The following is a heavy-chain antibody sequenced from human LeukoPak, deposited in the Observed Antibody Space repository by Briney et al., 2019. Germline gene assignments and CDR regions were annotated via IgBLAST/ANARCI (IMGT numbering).Heavy chain of an antibody. CDR2: ISSSSGYI. Sequence: GGSLRLSCAASGFTFSSYAMSWVRQAPGKGLEWVSSISSSSGYIYQPDSVKGRFTISRDNARDSLYLQMNSLRAEDTAIYYCARGRSLTTTVTSYADWGQGTLVTVSS. CDR3: ARGRSLTTTVTSYAD. V-gene: IGHV3-21*01. J-gene: IGHJ4*02. D-gene: IGHD4-11*01. CDR1: GFTFSSYA.